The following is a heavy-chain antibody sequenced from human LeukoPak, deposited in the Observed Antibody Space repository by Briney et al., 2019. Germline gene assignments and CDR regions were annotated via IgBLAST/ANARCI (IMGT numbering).Heavy chain of an antibody. CDR3: AKALTLGSSSAFDP. CDR1: GFTFDDYA. D-gene: IGHD6-13*01. Sequence: GGSLRLSCAASGFTFDDYAMHWVRQAPGKGLEWVSGISWNSGSIGYADSVKGRFTISRGNAKNSLYLQMNSLRAEDTALYYCAKALTLGSSSAFDPWGQGTLVTVSS. J-gene: IGHJ5*02. V-gene: IGHV3-9*01. CDR2: ISWNSGSI.